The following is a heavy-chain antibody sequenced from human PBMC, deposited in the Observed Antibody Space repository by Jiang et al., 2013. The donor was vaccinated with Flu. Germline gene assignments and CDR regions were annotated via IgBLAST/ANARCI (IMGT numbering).Heavy chain of an antibody. V-gene: IGHV4-39*01. Sequence: TLSLTCTVSGGSISSSTFYWGWIRQPPGKGLEWIGTIYYTGRTYYNPSLKSRVAMSIDTSKNQFSLRLSSVTATDTAVYYCTRHLYGSREWFDPWGQGTPVHRLL. D-gene: IGHD6-13*01. J-gene: IGHJ5*02. CDR3: TRHLYGSREWFDP. CDR2: IYYTGRT. CDR1: GGSISSSTFY.